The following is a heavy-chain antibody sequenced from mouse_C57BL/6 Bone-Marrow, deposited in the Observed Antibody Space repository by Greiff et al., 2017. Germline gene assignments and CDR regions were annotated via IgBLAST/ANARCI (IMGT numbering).Heavy chain of an antibody. CDR1: GYTFTSYT. J-gene: IGHJ3*01. CDR2: INPSSGYT. CDR3: AGARFYYGSPAGVAD. V-gene: IGHV1-4*01. Sequence: QVHVKQSGAELARPGASVKMSCKASGYTFTSYTMHWVKQRPGQGLEWIGYINPSSGYTKYNQKFKDKATLTADKSSSTAYMQLSSLTSEDSAVYYCAGARFYYGSPAGVADWGQGTLVTVAA. D-gene: IGHD2-1*01.